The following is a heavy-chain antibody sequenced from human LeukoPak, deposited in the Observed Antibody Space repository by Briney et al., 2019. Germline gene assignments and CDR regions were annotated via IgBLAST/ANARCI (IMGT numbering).Heavy chain of an antibody. D-gene: IGHD3-10*01. J-gene: IGHJ5*02. Sequence: ASVKVSCKASGYTFTDYYMHWVRQAPGQGLEWMGWINPNSGGTNYAQKVQGRVTMTRDTSVSTAYMELSRLRSDDTAVYYCARDLSEYGSGSYYNTWFDPWGQGTLVTVSS. CDR3: ARDLSEYGSGSYYNTWFDP. CDR2: INPNSGGT. CDR1: GYTFTDYY. V-gene: IGHV1-2*02.